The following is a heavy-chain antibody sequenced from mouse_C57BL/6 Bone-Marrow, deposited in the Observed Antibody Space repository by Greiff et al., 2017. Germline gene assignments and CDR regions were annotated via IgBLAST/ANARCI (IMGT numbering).Heavy chain of an antibody. Sequence: EVQVVESGGGLVQPGGSLKLSCAASGFTFSDYGMAWVRQAPRKGPEWVAFISNLAYSIYYADTVTGRFTISRENAKHTLYLEMSSLRSEDTAMYYCARGAAQATYAMDYWGQGTSVTVSS. J-gene: IGHJ4*01. CDR1: GFTFSDYG. CDR3: ARGAAQATYAMDY. V-gene: IGHV5-15*01. D-gene: IGHD3-2*02. CDR2: ISNLAYSI.